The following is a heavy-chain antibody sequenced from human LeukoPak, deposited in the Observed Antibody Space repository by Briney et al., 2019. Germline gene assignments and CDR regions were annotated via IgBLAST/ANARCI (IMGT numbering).Heavy chain of an antibody. Sequence: GGSLRLSCAASGFTFSSHGMHWVRQAPGKGLDWVALIWDDGNNKYYADSVKGRFTISRDNSKNTLYLQMNSLRAEDTAVYYCARDNGEWRLNWFDHWGQGTLVTVSS. CDR3: ARDNGEWRLNWFDH. D-gene: IGHD2-8*01. CDR1: GFTFSSHG. V-gene: IGHV3-33*01. J-gene: IGHJ5*02. CDR2: IWDDGNNK.